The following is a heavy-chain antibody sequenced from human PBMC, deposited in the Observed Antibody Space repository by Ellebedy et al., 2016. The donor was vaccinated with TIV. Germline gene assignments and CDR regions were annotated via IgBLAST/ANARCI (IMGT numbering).Heavy chain of an antibody. CDR3: AKDGCSATSCPRRFDP. CDR1: GFTFSSYG. J-gene: IGHJ5*02. D-gene: IGHD2-2*01. CDR2: ISYDASNK. V-gene: IGHV3-30*18. Sequence: GGSLRLXCAASGFTFSSYGMHWVRQAPGKGLEWVAVISYDASNKGFADSVKGRFTISRDSSKKTVYLQMNSLRTEDTGVYYCAKDGCSATSCPRRFDPWGQGTLVIVS.